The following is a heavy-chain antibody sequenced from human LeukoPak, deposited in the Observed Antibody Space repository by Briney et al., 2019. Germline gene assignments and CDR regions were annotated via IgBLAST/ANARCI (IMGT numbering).Heavy chain of an antibody. CDR1: GYTFTSYG. D-gene: IGHD4-23*01. Sequence: ASVKVSCKASGYTFTSYGISWVRQAPGQGLEWMGWISAYNGNTNYAQKLQGRVTMTTDTSTSTAYMELRSLRSDDTAVYYCARDPATVGWVGVYFDYWGQGTLVTVSS. CDR2: ISAYNGNT. J-gene: IGHJ4*02. V-gene: IGHV1-18*01. CDR3: ARDPATVGWVGVYFDY.